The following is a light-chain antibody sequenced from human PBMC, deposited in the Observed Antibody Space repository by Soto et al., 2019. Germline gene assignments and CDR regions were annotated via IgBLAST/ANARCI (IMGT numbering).Light chain of an antibody. CDR2: QAS. CDR3: QQYNSYSPLT. CDR1: QSTSSY. J-gene: IGKJ4*01. Sequence: DIQMTQSPSTLSASVGDRVTITCRASQSTSSYLAWYQQKPGKAPKLLIYQASSLENGVPSRFSGSGSGTEFSLTISSLQPDDFATYYCQQYNSYSPLTFGGGTKVDIK. V-gene: IGKV1-5*03.